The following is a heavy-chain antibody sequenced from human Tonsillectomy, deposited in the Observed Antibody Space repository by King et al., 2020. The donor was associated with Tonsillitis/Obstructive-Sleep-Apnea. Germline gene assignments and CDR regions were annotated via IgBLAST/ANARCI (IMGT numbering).Heavy chain of an antibody. CDR1: GFTFSSYG. CDR2: ISFDGSNK. V-gene: IGHV3-30*18. D-gene: IGHD3-22*01. Sequence: VQLVESGGGVVQPGRSLRLSCAASGFTFSSYGIHWVRQAPGKGLEWVAVISFDGSNKYYADSVKGRFTVSSDNSKNTLYLQMNSLRAEETAVYYCAKSWLNYYDSSGYYFGMNYFDYWGQGTLVTVSS. J-gene: IGHJ4*02. CDR3: AKSWLNYYDSSGYYFGMNYFDY.